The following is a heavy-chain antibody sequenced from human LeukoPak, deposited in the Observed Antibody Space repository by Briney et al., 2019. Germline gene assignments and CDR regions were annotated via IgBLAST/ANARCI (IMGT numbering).Heavy chain of an antibody. CDR1: GGSVSGYY. Sequence: SETLSLTCAVYGGSVSGYYWSWIRQPPGKGLEWIGEINHSGSTNYNPSLKSRVTISVDTSKNQFSLKLSSVTAADTAVYYCARAAEWMVTYYYYYYYMDVWGKGTTVTVSS. V-gene: IGHV4-34*01. CDR2: INHSGST. D-gene: IGHD5-18*01. J-gene: IGHJ6*03. CDR3: ARAAEWMVTYYYYYYYMDV.